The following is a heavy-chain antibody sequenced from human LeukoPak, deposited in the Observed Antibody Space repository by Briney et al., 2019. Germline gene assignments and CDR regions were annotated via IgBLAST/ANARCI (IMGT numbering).Heavy chain of an antibody. V-gene: IGHV1-3*01. Sequence: ASVKLSCKASGYTFTSHALHWVRQAPGEGLEWMAWINGATGNTEYLQKFQARVTITRDTSASTAYMELSSLRSEDTAVYYCARSIIIVPNTSYYYYYMDVWGQGTTVTVSS. CDR3: ARSIIIVPNTSYYYYYMDV. CDR1: GYTFTSHA. D-gene: IGHD2/OR15-2a*01. CDR2: INGATGNT. J-gene: IGHJ6*02.